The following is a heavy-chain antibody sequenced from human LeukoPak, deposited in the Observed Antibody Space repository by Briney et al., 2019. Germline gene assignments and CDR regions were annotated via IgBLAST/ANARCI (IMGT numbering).Heavy chain of an antibody. D-gene: IGHD1-26*01. CDR1: GFTFSSYY. CDR3: ARQPIVGATRYYFDY. CDR2: IYYSGST. J-gene: IGHJ4*02. V-gene: IGHV4-59*08. Sequence: GSLRLSCAASGFTFSSYYWSWIRQPPGKGLEWIGYIYYSGSTNYNPSLKSRVTISVDTSKNQFSLKLSSVTAADTAVYYCARQPIVGATRYYFDYWGQGTLVTVSS.